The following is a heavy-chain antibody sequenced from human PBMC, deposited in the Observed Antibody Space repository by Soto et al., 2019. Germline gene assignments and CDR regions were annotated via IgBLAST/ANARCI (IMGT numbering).Heavy chain of an antibody. CDR1: GFTFSSNS. J-gene: IGHJ5*02. CDR2: ISDSGGST. V-gene: IGHV3-23*01. Sequence: EVQLLESGGGLVQPGGSLRLSCAASGFTFSSNSMTWVRQAPGKGLEWVSGISDSGGSTFYADSEKGRFTISRDNSKNTLYLQMNSLRAEDTAVYYCSKWTGFGDAWGQGTLVTVSS. D-gene: IGHD3-10*01. CDR3: SKWTGFGDA.